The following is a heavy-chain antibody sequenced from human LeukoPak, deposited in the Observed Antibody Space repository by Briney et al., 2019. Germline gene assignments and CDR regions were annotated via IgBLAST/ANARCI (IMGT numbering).Heavy chain of an antibody. CDR1: GFTFDDSG. Sequence: GGSLRLSCAASGFTFDDSGMTWVRQAPGRGLEWVSGINWNGGSTGYADSVKGRFAISRDNAKNSLYLQMNSLRAEDTALYYCARSYYYYMDVWGKGTTVTVSS. J-gene: IGHJ6*03. CDR3: ARSYYYYMDV. CDR2: INWNGGST. V-gene: IGHV3-20*04.